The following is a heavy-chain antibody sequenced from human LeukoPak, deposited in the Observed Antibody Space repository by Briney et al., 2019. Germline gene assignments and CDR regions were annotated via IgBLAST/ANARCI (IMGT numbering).Heavy chain of an antibody. J-gene: IGHJ6*03. CDR3: ARLYSRFYYYYMDV. CDR2: ISHSGST. Sequence: ASETLSLTCAVYGGSFSGYYWSWIRQPPGKGLEWIGEISHSGSTNYNPSLKSRVTISVDTSKSQFSLKLSSMTAADTAVYYCARLYSRFYYYYMDVWGKGTTVTVSS. D-gene: IGHD6-13*01. V-gene: IGHV4-34*01. CDR1: GGSFSGYY.